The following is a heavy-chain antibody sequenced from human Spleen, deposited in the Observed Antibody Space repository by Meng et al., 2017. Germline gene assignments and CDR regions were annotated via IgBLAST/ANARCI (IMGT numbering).Heavy chain of an antibody. CDR2: MNGNSGNT. J-gene: IGHJ4*02. V-gene: IGHV1-8*02. CDR3: AREAKYVYGDPAFDY. CDR1: GYTFTSYG. Sequence: ASVKVSCKASGYTFTSYGISWVRQAPGQGLEWLGWMNGNSGNTGNAEKFQGRVIMTMNISLGTAYMELSSLRSEDTAVYYCAREAKYVYGDPAFDYWGQGTLVTVSS. D-gene: IGHD4-17*01.